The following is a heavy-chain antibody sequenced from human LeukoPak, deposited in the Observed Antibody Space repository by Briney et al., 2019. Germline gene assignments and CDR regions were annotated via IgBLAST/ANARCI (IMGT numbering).Heavy chain of an antibody. CDR3: ARAYYYHYMDV. J-gene: IGHJ6*03. V-gene: IGHV4-38-2*02. Sequence: PSETLSLTCTVSGYSISSGYYWGWIRQPPGKGLEWIGEINHSGSTNYNPSLKSRVTISVDKSKNQFSLKLSSVTAADTAVYYCARAYYYHYMDVWGKGTTVTVSS. CDR1: GYSISSGYY. CDR2: INHSGST.